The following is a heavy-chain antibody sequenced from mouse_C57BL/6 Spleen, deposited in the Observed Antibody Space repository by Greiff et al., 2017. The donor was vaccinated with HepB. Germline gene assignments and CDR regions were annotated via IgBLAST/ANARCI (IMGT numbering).Heavy chain of an antibody. V-gene: IGHV1-19*01. CDR3: ARSYYGSRGYFDY. CDR2: INPYNGGT. Sequence: EVQLQQSGPVLVKPGASVKMSCKASGYTFTDYYMNWVKQSHGKSLEWIGVINPYNGGTSYNQKFKGKATLTVDKSSSTAYMELNSLTSEDSAVYYCARSYYGSRGYFDYWGQGTTLTVSS. CDR1: GYTFTDYY. D-gene: IGHD1-1*01. J-gene: IGHJ2*01.